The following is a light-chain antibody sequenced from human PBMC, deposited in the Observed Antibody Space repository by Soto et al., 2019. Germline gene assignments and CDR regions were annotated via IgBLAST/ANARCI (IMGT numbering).Light chain of an antibody. CDR3: QQYGSSPWT. CDR1: QSVSSSY. V-gene: IGKV3-20*01. CDR2: GAS. J-gene: IGKJ1*01. Sequence: ILMTQSPVTLSLSPGERATLSCVSSQSVSSSYLAWYQQKPGQAPRLLIYGASSRATGIPDRFSGSGSGTDFTLTISRLEPEDFAVYYCQQYGSSPWTFGQGTMVDIK.